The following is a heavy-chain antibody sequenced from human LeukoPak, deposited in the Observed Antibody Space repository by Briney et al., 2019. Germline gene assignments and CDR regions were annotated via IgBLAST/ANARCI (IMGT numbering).Heavy chain of an antibody. CDR2: INHSGST. CDR3: ARRTRDRAGSCYRCFDY. J-gene: IGHJ4*02. Sequence: SETLSLTCTVSGYSISSGYYWGWIRQPPGKGLEWIGVINHSGSTNYNPSLKSRVTISVDTSKNQFSLKLSSVTAADTAVYYCARRTRDRAGSCYRCFDYWGQGTLVTVSS. D-gene: IGHD2-15*01. V-gene: IGHV4-38-2*02. CDR1: GYSISSGYY.